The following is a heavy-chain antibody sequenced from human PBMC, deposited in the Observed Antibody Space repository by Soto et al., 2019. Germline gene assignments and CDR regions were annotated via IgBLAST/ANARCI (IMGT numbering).Heavy chain of an antibody. Sequence: QVQLVQSGAEVKKPGSSVKVSCKASAGTFSSYAISWVRQAPGQGLEWMGGIIPIFGTANYAQKFQGRVTITADESTSTAYMDLSSLRSEDTAVYYCARAGSIEYCSGGSCSDFDYWGQGTLVTVSS. CDR3: ARAGSIEYCSGGSCSDFDY. CDR2: IIPIFGTA. D-gene: IGHD2-15*01. CDR1: AGTFSSYA. J-gene: IGHJ4*02. V-gene: IGHV1-69*01.